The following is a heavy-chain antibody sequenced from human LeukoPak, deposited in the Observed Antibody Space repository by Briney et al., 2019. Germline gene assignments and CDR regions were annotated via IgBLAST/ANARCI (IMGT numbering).Heavy chain of an antibody. Sequence: GGSLRLSCAASGFTFSSYAMNWVRQAPGKGLEWVSVIDNSDGKTYYADSVQGRFTISRDNSKNTLYLQMNSLRAEDTAVYYCAKDRMRSRRFGELLPHLFDYWGQGTLVTVSS. CDR1: GFTFSSYA. V-gene: IGHV3-23*01. CDR3: AKDRMRSRRFGELLPHLFDY. D-gene: IGHD3-10*01. CDR2: IDNSDGKT. J-gene: IGHJ4*02.